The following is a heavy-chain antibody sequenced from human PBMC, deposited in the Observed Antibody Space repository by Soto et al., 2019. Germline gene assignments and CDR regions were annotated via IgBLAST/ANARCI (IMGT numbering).Heavy chain of an antibody. Sequence: SETLSLTCTVYGDSIISSTSYWSLIRQPPGKGLEWIGNIYYSGRTYYNPSLKSRVTISVDTSKNQFSLKLSSVTAADTAVYFCARHLAVATDRSIDYWGQGTLVTVSS. D-gene: IGHD6-19*01. CDR1: GDSIISSTSY. CDR2: IYYSGRT. CDR3: ARHLAVATDRSIDY. V-gene: IGHV4-39*01. J-gene: IGHJ4*02.